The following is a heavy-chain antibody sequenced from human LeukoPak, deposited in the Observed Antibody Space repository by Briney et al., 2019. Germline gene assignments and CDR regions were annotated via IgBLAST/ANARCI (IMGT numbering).Heavy chain of an antibody. D-gene: IGHD2-8*01. CDR1: GFTFDDYA. CDR2: ISWNSGSI. V-gene: IGHV3-9*01. CDR3: AKDIMGFSCTNGVCYVFDY. Sequence: GRSLRLSCAASGFTFDDYAMHWVRQAPGKGLEWVSGISWNSGSIGYADSVKGRFTISRDNAKNSLYLQMNSLRAEDTALYYCAKDIMGFSCTNGVCYVFDYWGQGTLVTVSS. J-gene: IGHJ4*02.